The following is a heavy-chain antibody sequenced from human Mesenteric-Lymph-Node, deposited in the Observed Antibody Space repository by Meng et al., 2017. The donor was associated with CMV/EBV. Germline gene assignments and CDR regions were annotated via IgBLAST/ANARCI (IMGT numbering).Heavy chain of an antibody. CDR3: ASLSYAYGDYHYFDY. D-gene: IGHD4-17*01. Sequence: SVKVSCKASGGTFSSYAINWVRQAPGQGLEWMGGIIPTFRTADFAQKFQGRVTITTDESTSTAYMELSSLRSEDTAVYYCASLSYAYGDYHYFDYWGQGTLVTVSS. J-gene: IGHJ4*02. CDR1: GGTFSSYA. V-gene: IGHV1-69*05. CDR2: IIPTFRTA.